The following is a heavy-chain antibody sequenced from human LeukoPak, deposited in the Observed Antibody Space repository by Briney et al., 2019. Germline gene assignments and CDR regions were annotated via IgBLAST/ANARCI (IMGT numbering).Heavy chain of an antibody. Sequence: PGGSLRLSCAASGFTFSRYGMHWVRQAPGKGLVWVSRINSDGSSTSYADSVKGRFTISRDNAKNTLFVQMNSLRAEDTAVYYCAKRGGESNGWGAFDYWGQGTLVTVSS. D-gene: IGHD6-19*01. CDR3: AKRGGESNGWGAFDY. CDR1: GFTFSRYG. V-gene: IGHV3-74*01. J-gene: IGHJ4*02. CDR2: INSDGSST.